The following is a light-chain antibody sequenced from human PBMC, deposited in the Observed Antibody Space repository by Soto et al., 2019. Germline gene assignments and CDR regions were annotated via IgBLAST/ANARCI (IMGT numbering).Light chain of an antibody. V-gene: IGLV2-8*01. CDR1: GSDVGGYNY. CDR2: DVS. CDR3: GSFAASNNLL. J-gene: IGLJ2*01. Sequence: QSALTQPPSASGSPGQSVTISCTGTGSDVGGYNYVSWYQQHPGKAPKLVIFDVSRWPSGVPDRFSGSKSGNTASLTVSGLQAEDEADYYCGSFAASNNLLFGRGTKLTVL.